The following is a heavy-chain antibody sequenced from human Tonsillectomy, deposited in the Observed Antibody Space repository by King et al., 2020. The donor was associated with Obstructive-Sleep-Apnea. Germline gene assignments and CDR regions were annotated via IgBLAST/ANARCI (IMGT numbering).Heavy chain of an antibody. CDR3: ARLTRHIYGYLRFDS. J-gene: IGHJ4*02. V-gene: IGHV4-31*03. CDR2: IYYSGTT. Sequence: VQLQESGPGLVKPSQTLSLTCTVSGGSISSGGYYWSWIRQHPGKGLEWIGYIYYSGTTYYNPSLKSRVTISVDTSKNQFSLKLSSVTAADTAVYYCARLTRHIYGYLRFDSWGQGTLVTVSS. D-gene: IGHD5-18*01. CDR1: GGSISSGGYY.